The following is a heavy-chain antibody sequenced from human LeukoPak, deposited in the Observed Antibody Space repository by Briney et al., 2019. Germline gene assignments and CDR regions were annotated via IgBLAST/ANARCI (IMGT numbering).Heavy chain of an antibody. CDR2: ISSTGDST. J-gene: IGHJ4*02. CDR1: GFTFSSYW. V-gene: IGHV3-23*01. Sequence: GGSLRLSCAASGFTFSSYWMHWVRQAPGKGLEWVSTISSTGDSTYYADSVKGRFTISRDNSKNTLYLQMNSLRAEDTAVYYCSKKAVAGDWGQGTLVTVSS. CDR3: SKKAVAGD. D-gene: IGHD6-19*01.